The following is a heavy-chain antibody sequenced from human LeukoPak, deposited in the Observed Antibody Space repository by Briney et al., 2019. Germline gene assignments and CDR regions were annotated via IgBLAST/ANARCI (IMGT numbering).Heavy chain of an antibody. CDR2: IHYSGST. CDR3: ARVIGYDQLDY. J-gene: IGHJ4*02. Sequence: SETLSLTCTVSGGSISSYYWSWIRQHPGKGLEWIGYIHYSGSTYYNPSRKSRVSISVSPSKNRFSLQLSSVTAADTAVYYCARVIGYDQLDYWGQGTLVTVSS. CDR1: GGSISSYY. D-gene: IGHD5-12*01. V-gene: IGHV4-59*06.